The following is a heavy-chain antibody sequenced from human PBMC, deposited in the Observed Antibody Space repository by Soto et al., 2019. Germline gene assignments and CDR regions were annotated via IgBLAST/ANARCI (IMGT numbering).Heavy chain of an antibody. CDR2: VLGGGGST. CDR1: GFTFSSYA. V-gene: IGHV3-23*01. CDR3: ARKGPPRDACDI. Sequence: EVQLLESGGGLVQPGGSLRLSCAASGFTFSSYAMSWVRQTPGKGLEWVSGVLGGGGSTFYADSVTGRFTISRDNSKNTRYVQMNSLRAEDTAIYYGARKGPPRDACDIWGQGTMVTVSS. J-gene: IGHJ3*02.